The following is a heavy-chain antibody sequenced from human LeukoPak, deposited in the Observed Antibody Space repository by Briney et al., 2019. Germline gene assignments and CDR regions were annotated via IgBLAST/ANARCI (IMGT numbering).Heavy chain of an antibody. D-gene: IGHD4-17*01. CDR1: GFTFADYY. Sequence: GGSVTLSCEASGFTFADYYMHWVRQAPGKGLEWVSGINGLGGSTYYAHSVKGRFTISRDNSNSTVYLELSSLKVEDPAVYYWSKDLDYGDYSYYYYGMDGGRQGSSATVSS. V-gene: IGHV3-23*01. J-gene: IGHJ6*01. CDR2: INGLGGST. CDR3: SKDLDYGDYSYYYYGMDG.